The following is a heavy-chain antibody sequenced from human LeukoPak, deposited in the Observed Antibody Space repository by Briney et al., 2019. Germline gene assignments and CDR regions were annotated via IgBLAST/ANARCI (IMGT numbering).Heavy chain of an antibody. Sequence: SVKVSCKASGGTLSSYPISWIRQAPGQGLELMGRIIPFVGLTNYAPRFQGRVTVTADKDTTTAYMELSGLTSEDTAVYYCARPRSTESGSYNWFDPWGQGTLVTVSS. J-gene: IGHJ5*02. CDR1: GGTLSSYP. CDR3: ARPRSTESGSYNWFDP. CDR2: IIPFVGLT. D-gene: IGHD1-26*01. V-gene: IGHV1-69*02.